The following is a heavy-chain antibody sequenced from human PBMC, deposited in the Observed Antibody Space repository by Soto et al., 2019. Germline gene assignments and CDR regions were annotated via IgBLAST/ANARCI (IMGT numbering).Heavy chain of an antibody. CDR1: GFTFSSYS. CDR2: ISSSSSTI. D-gene: IGHD3-9*01. Sequence: GGSLRLSCAASGFTFSSYSMNWVRQAPGKGLEWVSYISSSSSTIYYADSVKGRFTISRDNAKNSLYLQMNSLRAEDTAVYYCARDPPSTYYDILTGPRHYFDYWGQGTLVTVSS. V-gene: IGHV3-48*01. J-gene: IGHJ4*02. CDR3: ARDPPSTYYDILTGPRHYFDY.